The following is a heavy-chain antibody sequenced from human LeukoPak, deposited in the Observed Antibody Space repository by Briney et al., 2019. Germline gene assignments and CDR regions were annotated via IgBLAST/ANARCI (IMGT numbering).Heavy chain of an antibody. CDR2: FSATDGSA. J-gene: IGHJ3*01. Sequence: GGSLRLSCAASGFTFSSYSMNWVRQAPGKGLEWVSAFSATDGSAQYAESVKGRFTISRDNSKNSLYLQMNSLRDEDTAVYYCAKARIAAAGTGAFDVWGQGTMVTVSS. V-gene: IGHV3-23*01. CDR1: GFTFSSYS. D-gene: IGHD6-13*01. CDR3: AKARIAAAGTGAFDV.